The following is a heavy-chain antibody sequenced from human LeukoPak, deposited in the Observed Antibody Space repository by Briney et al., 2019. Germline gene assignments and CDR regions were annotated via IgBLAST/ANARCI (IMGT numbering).Heavy chain of an antibody. CDR1: GASISGSGYY. CDR2: INQSGST. V-gene: IGHV4-34*01. D-gene: IGHD1-26*01. J-gene: IGHJ4*02. CDR3: ARGALKWELPPIRARKSYYFDY. Sequence: SETLSLTCAVSGASISGSGYYWSWIRQPPGKGREWIGEINQSGSTNYNPSLKSRVTISVDTSKNHFSLKLSSVTAADTAVYYCARGALKWELPPIRARKSYYFDYWGQGTLVTVSS.